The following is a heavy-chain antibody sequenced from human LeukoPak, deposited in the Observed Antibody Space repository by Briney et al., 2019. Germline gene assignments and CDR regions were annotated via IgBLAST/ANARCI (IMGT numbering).Heavy chain of an antibody. V-gene: IGHV3-66*01. CDR1: GFTVSDNY. Sequence: PGGSLRLSCAASGFTVSDNYMSWVRQAPGKGLEWVSAIYSGGDTYYADSVKGRFTISRDNSKKTLYLQMNSLRAEDTAVYYCARALPSSWYYFDYWGQGTLVTVSS. CDR2: IYSGGDT. J-gene: IGHJ4*02. D-gene: IGHD6-13*01. CDR3: ARALPSSWYYFDY.